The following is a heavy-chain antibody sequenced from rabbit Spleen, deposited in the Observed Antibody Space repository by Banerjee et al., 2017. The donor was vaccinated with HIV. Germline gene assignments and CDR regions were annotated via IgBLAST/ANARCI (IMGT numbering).Heavy chain of an antibody. CDR2: IYGGSSGST. J-gene: IGHJ4*01. CDR1: GFSFSSRYY. D-gene: IGHD2-1*01. V-gene: IGHV1S45*01. Sequence: QEQLVESGGGLVQPGGSLKLSCKASGFSFSSRYYICWVRQAPGKGLECIACIYGGSSGSTYYASWAKGRFTISKTSSTTVTLQMTSLTAADTATYFCARGSAAMTMVITGFYFNLWGPGTLVTVS. CDR3: ARGSAAMTMVITGFYFNL.